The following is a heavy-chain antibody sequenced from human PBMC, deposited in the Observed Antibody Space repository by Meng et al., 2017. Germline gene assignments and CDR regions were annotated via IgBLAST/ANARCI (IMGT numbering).Heavy chain of an antibody. CDR1: GFTFSSYS. Sequence: EGQLVESGGGLVKPGGSLRLSCAASGFTFSSYSMNWVRQAPGKGLEWVSSISSSSSYIYYADSVKGRFTISRDNAKNSLYLQMNSLRAEDTAVYYCASAGYSSSWYSFPWGQGTLVTVSS. V-gene: IGHV3-21*01. CDR2: ISSSSSYI. J-gene: IGHJ5*02. D-gene: IGHD6-13*01. CDR3: ASAGYSSSWYSFP.